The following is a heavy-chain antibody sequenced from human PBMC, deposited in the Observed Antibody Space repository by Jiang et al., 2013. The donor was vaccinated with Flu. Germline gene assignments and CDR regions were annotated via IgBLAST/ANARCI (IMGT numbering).Heavy chain of an antibody. CDR2: IHYSGST. J-gene: IGHJ5*02. D-gene: IGHD2-2*01. CDR1: GGSISSGGYY. CDR3: ARDQEGRYCSSSTCPYNWFDP. Sequence: KPSQTLSLTCTVSGGSISSGGYYWSRIRQHPGKGLEWIGYIHYSGSTYYNPSLKSRVTISVDTSKNQFSLKLSSVTAADTAVYYCARDQEGRYCSSSTCPYNWFDPWGQGTLVTVSS. V-gene: IGHV4-31*03.